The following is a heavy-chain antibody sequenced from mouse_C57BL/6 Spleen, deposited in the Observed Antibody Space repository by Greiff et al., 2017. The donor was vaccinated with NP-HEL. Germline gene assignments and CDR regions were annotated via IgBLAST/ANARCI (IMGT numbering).Heavy chain of an antibody. CDR3: ARGGGGYYGNDY. Sequence: QVQLQQPGAELVKPGASVKMSCKASGYTFTSYWITWVKQRPGQGLEWIGDIYPGSGSTNYNEKFKSKATLTVDTSSSTAYMQLSSLTSEDSAVDYCARGGGGYYGNDYWGQGTTLTVAS. J-gene: IGHJ2*01. V-gene: IGHV1-55*01. CDR2: IYPGSGST. CDR1: GYTFTSYW. D-gene: IGHD1-1*01.